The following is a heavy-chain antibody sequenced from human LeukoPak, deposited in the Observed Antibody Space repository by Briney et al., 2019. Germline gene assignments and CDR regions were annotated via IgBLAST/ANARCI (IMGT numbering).Heavy chain of an antibody. CDR2: ISYDGSNK. V-gene: IGHV3-30*03. Sequence: GRSLRLSCAASGFTFSSYGMHWVRQAPGKGLEWVAVISYDGSNKYYADSVKGRFTISRDNSKNTLYLQMNSLKTEDTAVYYCTTNYYGSGSYQSNFDYWGQGTLVTVSS. CDR1: GFTFSSYG. D-gene: IGHD3-10*01. CDR3: TTNYYGSGSYQSNFDY. J-gene: IGHJ4*02.